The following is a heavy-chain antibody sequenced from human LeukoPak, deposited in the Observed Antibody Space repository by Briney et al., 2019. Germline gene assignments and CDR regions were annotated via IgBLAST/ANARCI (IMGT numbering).Heavy chain of an antibody. CDR1: GYTFTSYY. D-gene: IGHD1-26*01. CDR2: INPSGGSR. CDR3: ARERGGGSYSLDY. V-gene: IGHV1-46*01. Sequence: ASVKVSCKASGYTFTSYYMHWVRQAPGQGLEWMGIINPSGGSRSYAQKFQGRVTMTRDMSTSTVYMELSSLRSEDTAVYYFARERGGGSYSLDYWGQGTLVTVSS. J-gene: IGHJ4*02.